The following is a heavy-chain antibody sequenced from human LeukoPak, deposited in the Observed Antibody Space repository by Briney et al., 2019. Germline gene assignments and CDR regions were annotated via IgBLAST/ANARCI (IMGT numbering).Heavy chain of an antibody. J-gene: IGHJ6*03. CDR3: AKTPGGYYMDV. Sequence: GGSLRLSCAASGFTFSCYAMAWVRPAPGEGLEWVSLISASGTTYYANSVKGRFTISRDNSKDTLYLQMNSLRAEDTALYYCAKTPGGYYMDVWGKGTTVTVSS. V-gene: IGHV3-23*01. CDR2: ISASGTT. CDR1: GFTFSCYA. D-gene: IGHD1-1*01.